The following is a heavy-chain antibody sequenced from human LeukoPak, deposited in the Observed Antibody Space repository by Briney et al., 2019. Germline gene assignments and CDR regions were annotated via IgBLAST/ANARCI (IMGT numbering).Heavy chain of an antibody. CDR1: GFTFDDYA. J-gene: IGHJ4*02. CDR2: ISWNGGST. D-gene: IGHD3-3*01. Sequence: GGSLRLSCAASGFTFDDYAMHWVRQAPGEGVEWVSGISWNGGSTGYADSVKGRFTISRDNAKNSLYLQMNSLRAEDTALYHCARVGSERGYYDFSQDLTFDYWGQGTLVTVSS. CDR3: ARVGSERGYYDFSQDLTFDY. V-gene: IGHV3-20*01.